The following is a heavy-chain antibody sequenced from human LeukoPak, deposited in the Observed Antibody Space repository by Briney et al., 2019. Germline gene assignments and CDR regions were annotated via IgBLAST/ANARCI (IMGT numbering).Heavy chain of an antibody. J-gene: IGHJ2*01. V-gene: IGHV4-34*01. CDR1: GGSFSGYY. CDR2: INHSGST. Sequence: SSETLSLTCAVYGGSFSGYYWSWIRQPPGKGLEWIGEINHSGSTNYNPSLKSRVTISVDTSKNQFSLKLSSVTAADTAVYYCARERVPAAQSYRYFDLWGRGTLVTVSS. CDR3: ARERVPAAQSYRYFDL. D-gene: IGHD2-2*01.